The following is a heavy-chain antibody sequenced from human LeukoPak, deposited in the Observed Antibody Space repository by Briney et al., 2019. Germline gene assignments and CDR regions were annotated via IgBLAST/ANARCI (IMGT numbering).Heavy chain of an antibody. Sequence: GGSLRLSCAASGFTFSSYAMSWVRQAPGKGLEWVSAISGSGGSTYYADSVKGRFTISGDNSKNTLYLQMSSLRSEDTAVYYCAIVPQSEYSSSWYYYYGMDVWGQGTTVTVSS. CDR3: AIVPQSEYSSSWYYYYGMDV. D-gene: IGHD6-13*01. J-gene: IGHJ6*02. CDR1: GFTFSSYA. V-gene: IGHV3-23*01. CDR2: ISGSGGST.